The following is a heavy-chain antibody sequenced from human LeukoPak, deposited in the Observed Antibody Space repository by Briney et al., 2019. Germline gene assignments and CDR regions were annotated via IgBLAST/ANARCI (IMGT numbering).Heavy chain of an antibody. Sequence: SETLSLTCTVSNGSINFVSYYWSWIRQPPGKGLEWIGYIYYSGSTNYNPSLKSRVTISVDTSKNQFSLKLSSVTAADTAVYYCATFGELLAIDYWGQGTLVTVSS. CDR3: ATFGELLAIDY. CDR2: IYYSGST. J-gene: IGHJ4*02. V-gene: IGHV4-61*01. D-gene: IGHD3-10*01. CDR1: NGSINFVSYY.